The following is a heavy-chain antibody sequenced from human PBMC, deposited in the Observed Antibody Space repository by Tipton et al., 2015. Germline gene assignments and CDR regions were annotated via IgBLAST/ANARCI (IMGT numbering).Heavy chain of an antibody. V-gene: IGHV1-69*01. CDR3: AKGRNPLNSGYYYGPFDY. CDR2: IIPIFKTP. Sequence: QLVQSGAEVKKPGSSVKVSCRASGGTFSSYEITWVRQAPGQGLEWMGGIIPIFKTPNYAQNFQGRVTITADESTTTAYMELSSLRSEDTAVYYCAKGRNPLNSGYYYGPFDYWGQGTLVTVSS. J-gene: IGHJ4*02. CDR1: GGTFSSYE. D-gene: IGHD3-22*01.